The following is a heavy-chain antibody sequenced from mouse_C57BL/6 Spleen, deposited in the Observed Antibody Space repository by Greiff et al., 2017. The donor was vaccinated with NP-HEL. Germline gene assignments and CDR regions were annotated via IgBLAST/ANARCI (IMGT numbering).Heavy chain of an antibody. CDR2: INPGSGGT. V-gene: IGHV1-54*01. Sequence: VQLQQSGAELVRPGTSVKVSCKASGYAFTNYLIEWVKQRPGQGLEWIGVINPGSGGTNYNEKFKGKATLTADKSSSTAYMQLSSLTSEDSAVYFCARYAGTNFDYWGQGTTLTVSS. D-gene: IGHD4-1*01. J-gene: IGHJ2*01. CDR3: ARYAGTNFDY. CDR1: GYAFTNYL.